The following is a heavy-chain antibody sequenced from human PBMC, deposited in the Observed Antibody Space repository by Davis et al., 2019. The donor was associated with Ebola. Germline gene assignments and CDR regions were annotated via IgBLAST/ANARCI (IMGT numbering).Heavy chain of an antibody. CDR3: ARDVSL. CDR2: IYYSGST. Sequence: MPSETLSLTCTVSGGSISSYYWSWIRQPPGKGLEWIGYIYYSGSTNYSPSLKSRVTISVDTSKNQFSLKLSSVTAADTAVYYCARDVSLWGRGTLVTVSS. J-gene: IGHJ2*01. V-gene: IGHV4-59*12. CDR1: GGSISSYY. D-gene: IGHD2/OR15-2a*01.